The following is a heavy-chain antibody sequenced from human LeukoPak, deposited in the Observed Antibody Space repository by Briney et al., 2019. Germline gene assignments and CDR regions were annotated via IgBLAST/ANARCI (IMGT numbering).Heavy chain of an antibody. CDR2: MSSSGGTI. CDR3: AQNAAYDILTGYYTNSHFDY. CDR1: GFTFSSFE. J-gene: IGHJ4*02. Sequence: GGSLRLSCAASGFTFSSFEMNWVRQAPGKGLEWVSPMSSSGGTIFYADSMKGRLTISRDNAKNSLYLQMNSLRAEDTAVYYCAQNAAYDILTGYYTNSHFDYWGQGTLVTVSS. V-gene: IGHV3-48*03. D-gene: IGHD3-9*01.